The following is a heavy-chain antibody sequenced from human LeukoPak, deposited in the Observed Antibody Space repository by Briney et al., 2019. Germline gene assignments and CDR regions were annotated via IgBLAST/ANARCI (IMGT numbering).Heavy chain of an antibody. J-gene: IGHJ6*02. D-gene: IGHD1-26*01. CDR1: GGPFSHYY. CDR3: ASRIGRYLYYFGMDV. V-gene: IGHV4-34*01. Sequence: SETLSLTCAVYGGPFSHYYWTWIRQPPGKGLEWIGEINESGSTNYDPSLKSRVTMSVHTSKTHFSLNLTSVTAADTAVYYCASRIGRYLYYFGMDVWGQGTTVTVSS. CDR2: INESGST.